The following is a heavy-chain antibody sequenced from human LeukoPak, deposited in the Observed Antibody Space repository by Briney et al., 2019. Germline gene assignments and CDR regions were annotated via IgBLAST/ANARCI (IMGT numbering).Heavy chain of an antibody. Sequence: XEALSLTCTVSLDSTTSNFWSWVRQPPGKGLEWIGEIHRSGSPNYNPSPQSRVIISIDRSRNQIALELSSVTAADTAVYYCARVILGGFNPGAYWGQGTLVTVSS. CDR1: LDSTTSNF. D-gene: IGHD1-14*01. V-gene: IGHV4-4*02. CDR2: IHRSGSP. CDR3: ARVILGGFNPGAY. J-gene: IGHJ4*02.